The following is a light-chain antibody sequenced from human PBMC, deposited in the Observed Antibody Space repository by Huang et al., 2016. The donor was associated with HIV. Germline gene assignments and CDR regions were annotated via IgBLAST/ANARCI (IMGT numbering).Light chain of an antibody. V-gene: IGKV1-39*01. CDR2: AAS. CDR3: QQSYNTPYT. J-gene: IGKJ2*01. Sequence: DIQMTQSPSSLSASVGDRVTITCRASQNIAIYLNWYQQKPVEAPELLIYAASNLQSGVPSRFSGGGSGTDFTLTISSLQPEDFLTYFCQQSYNTPYTFGQGTKLEIK. CDR1: QNIAIY.